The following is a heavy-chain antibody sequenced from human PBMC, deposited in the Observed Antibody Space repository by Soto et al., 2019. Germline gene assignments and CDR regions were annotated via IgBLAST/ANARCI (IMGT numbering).Heavy chain of an antibody. CDR3: ARHLSPWAFDF. Sequence: GESLKISCRVSGYNFSNYWIAWVRQMPGKGLEWMGIIYPGDSDTRYNPSFEGQVTFSGDTSISTAYLQWSSLRASDNAMYYCARHLSPWAFDFWGQGTMVTVSS. V-gene: IGHV5-51*01. CDR2: IYPGDSDT. J-gene: IGHJ3*01. CDR1: GYNFSNYW.